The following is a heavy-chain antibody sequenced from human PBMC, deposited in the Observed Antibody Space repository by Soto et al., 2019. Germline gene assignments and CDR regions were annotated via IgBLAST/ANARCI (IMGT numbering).Heavy chain of an antibody. J-gene: IGHJ4*02. CDR2: IYYSGRT. CDR1: GGSVSRGRYY. D-gene: IGHD6-19*01. CDR3: ARSGAGSGWL. V-gene: IGHV4-61*01. Sequence: QVQLQESGPGLVKPSETLSLTCTVSGGSVSRGRYYWSWSRQPPGKGLEWIGYIYYSGRTSYNSSLKSRVTISVDTSKNQFSLKLSSVTAADTAIYYCARSGAGSGWLGGQGTLVTVSS.